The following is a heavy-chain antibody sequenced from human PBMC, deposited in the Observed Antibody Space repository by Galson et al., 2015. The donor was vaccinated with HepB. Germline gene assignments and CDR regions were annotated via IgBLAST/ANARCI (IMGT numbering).Heavy chain of an antibody. D-gene: IGHD6-13*01. Sequence: CAISGDSVSSNSAAWNWVRQSPSRGLEWLGRTYYRSKWYNDYAVSVKSRITINPDTSKNQFSLQLNSVTPEDTAVYYCAKIAAAGSGWFDPWGQGTLVTVSS. CDR3: AKIAAAGSGWFDP. J-gene: IGHJ5*02. CDR1: GDSVSSNSAA. V-gene: IGHV6-1*01. CDR2: TYYRSKWYN.